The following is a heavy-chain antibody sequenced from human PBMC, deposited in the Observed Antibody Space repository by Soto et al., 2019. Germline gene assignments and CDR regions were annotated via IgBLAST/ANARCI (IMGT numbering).Heavy chain of an antibody. J-gene: IGHJ4*02. CDR1: GFTFFTSA. Sequence: GAPVKVSCKASGFTFFTSAVQWVRQARGQRLEWIGWIVVGSGNTNYAQKFQERVTITRDMSTNTAYMELSSLRSEDTAVYYCAADPYCGGDCYFDYWGQGTMVTVSS. CDR3: AADPYCGGDCYFDY. CDR2: IVVGSGNT. D-gene: IGHD2-21*02. V-gene: IGHV1-58*01.